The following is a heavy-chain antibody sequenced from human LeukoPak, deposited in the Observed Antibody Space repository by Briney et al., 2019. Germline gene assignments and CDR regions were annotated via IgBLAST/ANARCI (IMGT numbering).Heavy chain of an antibody. D-gene: IGHD4-17*01. CDR2: IYSGGST. CDR1: GFTVGSNY. V-gene: IGHV3-66*01. CDR3: ARYGDYDYYMDV. J-gene: IGHJ6*03. Sequence: GGSLRLSCAASGFTVGSNYMSWVRQAPGKGLEWVSVIYSGGSTYYADSVKGRFTISRDNSKNTLYLQMNSLRAEDTAVYYCARYGDYDYYMDVWGKETTVTISS.